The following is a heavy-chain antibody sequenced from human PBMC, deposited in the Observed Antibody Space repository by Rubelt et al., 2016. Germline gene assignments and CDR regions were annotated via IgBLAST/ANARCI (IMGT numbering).Heavy chain of an antibody. CDR1: GYTFTGYY. Sequence: QVQLVQSGSELKKPGASVKVSCKASGYTFTGYYTHWVRQAPGQGLEWLGWINPNSGGTNYAQKFQGVVTMTRDTSISTDYMELSRLRSDDTAVYYCARDREGKGGMDVWGQGTTVTVSS. CDR2: INPNSGGT. V-gene: IGHV1-2*02. J-gene: IGHJ6*02. CDR3: ARDREGKGGMDV. D-gene: IGHD1-26*01.